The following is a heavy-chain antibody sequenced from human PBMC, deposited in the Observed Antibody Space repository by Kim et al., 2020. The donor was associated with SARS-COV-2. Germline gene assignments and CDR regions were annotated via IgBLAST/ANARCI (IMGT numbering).Heavy chain of an antibody. CDR1: GGSVSSDTYY. V-gene: IGHV4-39*01. Sequence: SETLSLTCTVSGGSVSSDTYYWGWIRQPPGKGLEWIGSICCSGSTYYNPSLKSRVTISVDTSKNQFSLKLTSVTAADTAVYYCATLGVTGTTVDYWGQGTLVTVSS. CDR2: ICCSGST. D-gene: IGHD1-20*01. J-gene: IGHJ4*02. CDR3: ATLGVTGTTVDY.